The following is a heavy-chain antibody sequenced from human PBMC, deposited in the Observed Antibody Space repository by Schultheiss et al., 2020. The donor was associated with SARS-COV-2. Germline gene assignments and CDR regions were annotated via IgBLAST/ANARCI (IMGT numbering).Heavy chain of an antibody. Sequence: ASVKVSCKASGYTFTSYGISWVRQAPGQGLEWMGWISAYNGNTNYAQKFQGRVTITADESTSTAYMELSSLRSEDTAVYYCARDSSSWGQDYYYYGMDVWGQGTTVTVSS. V-gene: IGHV1-18*01. CDR3: ARDSSSWGQDYYYYGMDV. D-gene: IGHD6-13*01. J-gene: IGHJ6*02. CDR1: GYTFTSYG. CDR2: ISAYNGNT.